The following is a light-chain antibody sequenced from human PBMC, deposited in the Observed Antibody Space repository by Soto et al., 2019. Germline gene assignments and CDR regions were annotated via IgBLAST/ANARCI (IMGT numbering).Light chain of an antibody. CDR3: CSYAGSLWV. V-gene: IGLV2-11*01. Sequence: QSVLTQPRSVSGSPGQSVTISCTGTSSDVGGYNYVSWYQQHPGKAPKLMIYDVSKRPSGVPDRFSGSKSGNTASLTISGRQAEDEADYYCCSYAGSLWVFGGGTKVTVL. CDR1: SSDVGGYNY. CDR2: DVS. J-gene: IGLJ3*02.